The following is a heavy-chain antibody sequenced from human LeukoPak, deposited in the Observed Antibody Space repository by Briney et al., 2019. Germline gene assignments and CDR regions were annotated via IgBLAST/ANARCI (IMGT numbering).Heavy chain of an antibody. J-gene: IGHJ4*02. D-gene: IGHD5-18*01. Sequence: GGSLRLSCVVSGFTFRSYWMSWVRQAPGKGLEWVANIKEDGSEKYYVDSVRGRFTISRDNAKTSLYLQMNSLRAEDTAVYYCARDLSGVTGYTYGRGIDYWGQGTLVTVSS. CDR3: ARDLSGVTGYTYGRGIDY. CDR1: GFTFRSYW. CDR2: IKEDGSEK. V-gene: IGHV3-7*01.